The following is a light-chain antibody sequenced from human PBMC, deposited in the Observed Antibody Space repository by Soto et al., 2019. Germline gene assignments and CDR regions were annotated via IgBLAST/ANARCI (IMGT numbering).Light chain of an antibody. CDR3: QHSKHLPR. CDR1: QDIGTY. J-gene: IGKJ3*01. CDR2: DAS. Sequence: DIQMTQSPPSLSASVGDRVTITCQASQDIGTYLNWYQHKPGKAPNLVIYDASNLETGVPSRFSGGGSGTDFTFTISSLRPEDIATYYCQHSKHLPRFGPGTKVDF. V-gene: IGKV1-33*01.